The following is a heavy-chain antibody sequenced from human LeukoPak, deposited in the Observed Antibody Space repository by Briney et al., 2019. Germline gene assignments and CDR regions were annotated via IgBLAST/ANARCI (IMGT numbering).Heavy chain of an antibody. CDR1: GFSFSSFG. CDR2: ISSSSRYR. CDR3: ARDPGGLRTRQFNVVVDSGALDI. J-gene: IGHJ3*02. V-gene: IGHV3-21*01. D-gene: IGHD2-15*01. Sequence: GGSLRLSCADSGFSFSSFGMNWVRQAPGKGLEWVSSISSSSRYRYYADSVKGRFTISRDNAKNSLYLQMNSLIAEDTAVYYCARDPGGLRTRQFNVVVDSGALDIWGQGTMVTVSS.